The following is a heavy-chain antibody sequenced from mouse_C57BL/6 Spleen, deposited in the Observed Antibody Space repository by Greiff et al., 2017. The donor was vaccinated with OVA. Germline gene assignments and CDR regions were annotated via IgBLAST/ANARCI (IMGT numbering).Heavy chain of an antibody. CDR1: GYTFTSYW. Sequence: QVQLQQSGAELVKPGASVKMSCKASGYTFTSYWITWVKQRPGQGLEWIGDIYPGSGSTSYNEMINSKATLTVDTSSSTAYMQLSSLTSEDSAVYYYAREDGYDAMDYWGQGTSVTVSS. V-gene: IGHV1-55*01. D-gene: IGHD2-3*01. J-gene: IGHJ4*01. CDR2: IYPGSGST. CDR3: AREDGYDAMDY.